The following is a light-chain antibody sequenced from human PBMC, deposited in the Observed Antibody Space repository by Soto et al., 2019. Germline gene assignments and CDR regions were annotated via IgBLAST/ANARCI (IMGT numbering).Light chain of an antibody. V-gene: IGKV3-11*01. CDR2: DAS. CDR3: QQRSKWPPLT. J-gene: IGKJ4*01. CDR1: QSVSSY. Sequence: EIVLTQSPATLSLSPGERATLSCRASQSVSSYLAWYQQKPGQAPRLLIYDASNRATGIPARFSGSGSGTDFTLTTTSLEPEDFAVYYCQQRSKWPPLTFGGGTKVDIK.